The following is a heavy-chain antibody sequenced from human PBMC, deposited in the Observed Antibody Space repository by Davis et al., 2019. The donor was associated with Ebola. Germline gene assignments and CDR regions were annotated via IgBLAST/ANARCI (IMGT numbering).Heavy chain of an antibody. CDR3: ARASGWYPPDY. D-gene: IGHD6-19*01. J-gene: IGHJ4*02. CDR1: GSSTSSGGYS. V-gene: IGHV4-30-2*01. CDR2: TYHSGST. Sequence: SETLSLTCAVSGSSTSSGGYSWSWIRQPPGKGLEWIGYTYHSGSTYYNPSPKSRVTISVDRSKNQFSLKLSSVTAADTAVYYCARASGWYPPDYWGQGTLITVSS.